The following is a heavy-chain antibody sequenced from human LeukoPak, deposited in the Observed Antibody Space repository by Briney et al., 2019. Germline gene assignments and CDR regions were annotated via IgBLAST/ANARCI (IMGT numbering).Heavy chain of an antibody. J-gene: IGHJ4*02. V-gene: IGHV1-69*05. Sequence: SVKVSCKASGGTFSSYAISWVRQAPGQGLEWMGRIIPTFGTANYAQKFQGRVTITTDESTSTAYMELSSLRSEDTAVYYCASSPRSSGRKGGFNYWGQGTLVTVSS. CDR3: ASSPRSSGRKGGFNY. CDR2: IIPTFGTA. CDR1: GGTFSSYA. D-gene: IGHD6-19*01.